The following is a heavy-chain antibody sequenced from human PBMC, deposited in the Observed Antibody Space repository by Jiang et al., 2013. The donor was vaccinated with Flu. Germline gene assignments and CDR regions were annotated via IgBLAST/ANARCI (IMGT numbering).Heavy chain of an antibody. D-gene: IGHD3-22*01. CDR3: ARGTYYYDSSGYLPY. Sequence: GLVKPSETLSLTCTVSGGSISSSSYYWGWIRQPPGKGLEWIGSIYYSGSTYYNPSLKSRVTISVDTSKNQFSLKLSSVTAADTAVYYCARGTYYYDSSGYLPYWGQGTLVTVSS. J-gene: IGHJ4*02. CDR2: IYYSGST. CDR1: GGSISSSSYY. V-gene: IGHV4-39*01.